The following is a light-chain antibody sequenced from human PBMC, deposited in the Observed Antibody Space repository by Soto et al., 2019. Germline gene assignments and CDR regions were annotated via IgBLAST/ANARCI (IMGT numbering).Light chain of an antibody. Sequence: QSVLTQPPSVSGAPGQRVTISCTGSSSNIGAGYDVHWYQQLPGTAPKLLIYGNSNRPSGVPDRFSGSKSGTSASLAITGLQAEDEADYYCQSYDSSLSGCEGVVFGGGTQLTVL. CDR2: GNS. J-gene: IGLJ2*01. V-gene: IGLV1-40*01. CDR3: QSYDSSLSGCEGVV. CDR1: SSNIGAGYD.